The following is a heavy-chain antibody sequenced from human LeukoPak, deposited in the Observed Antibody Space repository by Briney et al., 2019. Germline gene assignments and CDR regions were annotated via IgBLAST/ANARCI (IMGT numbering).Heavy chain of an antibody. D-gene: IGHD6-19*01. CDR1: GGSISGYY. CDR3: ARQGSGLDY. CDR2: IYYSGST. J-gene: IGHJ4*02. Sequence: PSETLSLTCTVSGGSISGYYYSWIRQPPGKGLEWIGYIYYSGSTNYNPSLKSRVTISVDTSKNQISLKLSSVTAADTAAYYCARQGSGLDYWGQGTLVTVSS. V-gene: IGHV4-59*08.